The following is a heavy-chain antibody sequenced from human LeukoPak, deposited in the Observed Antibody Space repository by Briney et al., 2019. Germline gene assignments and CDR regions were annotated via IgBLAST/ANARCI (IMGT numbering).Heavy chain of an antibody. CDR2: IYYNGRT. CDR3: ARITDRTIFGEIMHGFDI. V-gene: IGHV4-39*01. D-gene: IGHD3-3*01. Sequence: PSETLSLTCTVSGDSINNNNYYWGWIRQPPGKGLEWIGNIYYNGRTYYSPSLKSRGTISVDTSNNQFSLKLSSVTAADTAVYYCARITDRTIFGEIMHGFDIWGQGTPVTVSS. CDR1: GDSINNNNYY. J-gene: IGHJ3*02.